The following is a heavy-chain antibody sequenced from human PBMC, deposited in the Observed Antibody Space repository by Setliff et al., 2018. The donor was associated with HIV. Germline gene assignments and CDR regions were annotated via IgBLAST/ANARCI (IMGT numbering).Heavy chain of an antibody. CDR1: GFGFSRYA. J-gene: IGHJ4*02. CDR2: IKSNTDYGTT. CDR3: TKGTRYSGF. D-gene: IGHD6-13*01. V-gene: IGHV3-15*07. Sequence: GGSLRLSCATSGFGFSRYAMHWVRQAPGRGLEWVGRIKSNTDYGTTDYATPLKGRFTISRDDSKNTLFLQMKSLKTEDTAVYYCTKGTRYSGFWGQGTLVTVSS.